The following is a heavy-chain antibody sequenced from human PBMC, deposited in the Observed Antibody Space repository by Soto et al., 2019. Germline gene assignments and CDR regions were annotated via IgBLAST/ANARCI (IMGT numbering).Heavy chain of an antibody. D-gene: IGHD3-22*01. CDR2: LSYDGSEK. Sequence: QVQLVESGGGVVQPGRSLRLSCAASGFPFRDYAFHWVRQPPGKRLEWVAVLSYDGSEKYYGDSVKGRFTISRDNAKNMLYLQLSSLRAEDTAVYYCARGQLVNPGYYYGMDIWGQGTTVTVSS. V-gene: IGHV3-33*01. CDR1: GFPFRDYA. J-gene: IGHJ6*02. CDR3: ARGQLVNPGYYYGMDI.